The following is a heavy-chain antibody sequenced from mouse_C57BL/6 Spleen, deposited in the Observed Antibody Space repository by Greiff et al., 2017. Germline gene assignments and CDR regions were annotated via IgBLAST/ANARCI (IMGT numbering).Heavy chain of an antibody. CDR1: GFTFSSYA. Sequence: EVKLVESGEGLVRPGGSLKLSCAASGFTFSSYAMPWVRQTPEKRLEWVAYISSGGDYTYYADTVKGRFTISRDNARNTLYLQMSSLKSEDTAMYYCTRGPYRRGGYAMDYWGKGTSVTVSS. V-gene: IGHV5-9-1*02. D-gene: IGHD5-1-1*01. CDR3: TRGPYRRGGYAMDY. CDR2: ISSGGDYT. J-gene: IGHJ4*01.